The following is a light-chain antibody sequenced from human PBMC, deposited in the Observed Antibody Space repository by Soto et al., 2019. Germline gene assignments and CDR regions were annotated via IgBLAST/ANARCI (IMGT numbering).Light chain of an antibody. V-gene: IGKV1-12*01. CDR3: QQAISFPIT. CDR1: QGISTY. J-gene: IGKJ5*01. CDR2: AAS. Sequence: DIHMTQSPSSVSAALGDRVPITCRASQGISTYLGWYQQKPGKAPKLLIYAASSLQTGVPSRFSGSGSGTDFTLTISSLQPEDFGTYYCQQAISFPITFGQGTRLEI.